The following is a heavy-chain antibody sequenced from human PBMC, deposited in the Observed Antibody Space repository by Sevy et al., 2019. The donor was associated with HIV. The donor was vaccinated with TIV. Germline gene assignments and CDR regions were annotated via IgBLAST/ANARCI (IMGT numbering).Heavy chain of an antibody. D-gene: IGHD3-22*01. J-gene: IGHJ4*02. CDR2: ISTYNGNT. V-gene: IGHV1-18*01. Sequence: ASVKVSCKASGYTFTSYGISWVRQAPGQGLEWMGWISTYNGNTNYAQKLQGRVTMTTDTSTSTAYMELRSLRSDDTAVYYCARDPAWDSSGYGLSPIDYWGQGTLVTVSS. CDR1: GYTFTSYG. CDR3: ARDPAWDSSGYGLSPIDY.